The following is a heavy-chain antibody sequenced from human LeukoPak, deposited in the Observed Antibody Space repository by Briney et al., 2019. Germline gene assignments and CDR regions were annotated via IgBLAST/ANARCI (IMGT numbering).Heavy chain of an antibody. D-gene: IGHD6-13*01. CDR2: ISSSGSTT. CDR3: ARDEGSSWKNWFDP. CDR1: GFTFSSYE. J-gene: IGHJ5*02. Sequence: GGSLRLSCAASGFTFSSYEMNWVRQAPGKGLEWVSYISSSGSTTYYADSVKGRFTISRDNAKNSLYLQMNSLRAEDAAVYYCARDEGSSWKNWFDPWGQGTLVTVSS. V-gene: IGHV3-48*03.